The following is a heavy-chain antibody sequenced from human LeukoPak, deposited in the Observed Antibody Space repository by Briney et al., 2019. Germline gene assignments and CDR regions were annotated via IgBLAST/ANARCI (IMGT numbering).Heavy chain of an antibody. Sequence: AGGSLRLSCAASGFTFDDYPMHWVRQAPGKGLEWVSGISWNGGSIGYADSVKGRFTISRDNSKNTLYLQMNSLRAEDTAVYYCAKPPYYYDSSGCDYWGQGTLVTVSS. V-gene: IGHV3-9*01. CDR1: GFTFDDYP. CDR3: AKPPYYYDSSGCDY. D-gene: IGHD3-22*01. CDR2: ISWNGGSI. J-gene: IGHJ4*02.